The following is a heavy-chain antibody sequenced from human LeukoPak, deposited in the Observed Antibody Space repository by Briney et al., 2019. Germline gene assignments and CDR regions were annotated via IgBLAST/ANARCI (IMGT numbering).Heavy chain of an antibody. V-gene: IGHV3-21*05. CDR3: ARGKQQRYD. CDR2: ISSSSSYI. D-gene: IGHD6-13*01. Sequence: PGGSLRLSCAASVFTFSSYSMNWVRQAPGKGLEWVSYISSSSSYIYYADSVKGRFTISRDNAKNSLYLQMNSLRAEDTAVYYCARGKQQRYDWGQGTLVTVSS. CDR1: VFTFSSYS. J-gene: IGHJ4*02.